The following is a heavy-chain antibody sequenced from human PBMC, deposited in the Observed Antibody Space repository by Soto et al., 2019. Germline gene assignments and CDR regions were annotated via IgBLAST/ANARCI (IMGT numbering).Heavy chain of an antibody. D-gene: IGHD1-20*01. CDR1: GYSFTSYW. Sequence: PGESLKISCKGSGYSFTSYWIGWVRQMPGKGLEWMGIIYPGDSDTRYSPSFQGQVTISADKSISTAYLQWSSLKASDAAMYYCARHNWNSIAEDYNWFDPWGQGTMVTVSS. CDR2: IYPGDSDT. CDR3: ARHNWNSIAEDYNWFDP. J-gene: IGHJ5*02. V-gene: IGHV5-51*01.